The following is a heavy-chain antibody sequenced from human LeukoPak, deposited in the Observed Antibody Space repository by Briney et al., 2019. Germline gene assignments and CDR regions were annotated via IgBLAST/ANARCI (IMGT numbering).Heavy chain of an antibody. J-gene: IGHJ3*02. Sequence: PSETLSLTCTVSGGSISSSSYYWRGIRQPPGKSLEGIGSIYYSGRTFYNPSLKCRVTISVDTSKNQFSLKLSSVTAADTAVYYCARSDGYGVVGIWGQGTMVTVSS. D-gene: IGHD2-2*01. CDR1: GGSISSSSYY. CDR2: IYYSGRT. V-gene: IGHV4-39*07. CDR3: ARSDGYGVVGI.